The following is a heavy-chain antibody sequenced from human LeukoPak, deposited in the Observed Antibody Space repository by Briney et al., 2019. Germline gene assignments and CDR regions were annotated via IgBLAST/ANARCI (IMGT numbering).Heavy chain of an antibody. CDR1: GFTFSSYW. D-gene: IGHD1-26*01. Sequence: GGSLRLSCAASGFTFSSYWMGWVRQAPGKGLEWVANIKQDGSEKYYVDSVKGRFTISRDNAKNSLYLQMNSLRAEDTAVYYCARGGSYASYYYYMDVWGKGTTVTVSS. CDR3: ARGGSYASYYYYMDV. J-gene: IGHJ6*03. V-gene: IGHV3-7*01. CDR2: IKQDGSEK.